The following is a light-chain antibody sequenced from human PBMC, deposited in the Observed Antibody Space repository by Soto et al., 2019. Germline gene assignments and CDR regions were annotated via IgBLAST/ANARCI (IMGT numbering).Light chain of an antibody. V-gene: IGLV1-47*01. Sequence: QSVLTQPPSTSGTPGQTVTISCSGSSSDIGGSYVFWYQQLPGVAPKLLIYRNNQRPSGVPDRFSGSKSGTSASLAISGLRSEDEADYYCSAWDVTLSGWVFGGGTKLTVL. J-gene: IGLJ3*02. CDR2: RNN. CDR1: SSDIGGSY. CDR3: SAWDVTLSGWV.